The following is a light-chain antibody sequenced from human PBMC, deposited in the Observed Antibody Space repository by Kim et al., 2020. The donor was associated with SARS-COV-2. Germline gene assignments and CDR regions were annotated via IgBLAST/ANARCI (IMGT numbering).Light chain of an antibody. Sequence: ASVGDRVTITCLASQGISHSLAWYQQQPARAPNLLIYAASTLQSGVPSMFSGSGSGTEFTLTISALQPEDFATYYCPQVNVFPLTFGGGTKVDI. CDR1: QGISHS. J-gene: IGKJ4*01. CDR3: PQVNVFPLT. CDR2: AAS. V-gene: IGKV1-9*01.